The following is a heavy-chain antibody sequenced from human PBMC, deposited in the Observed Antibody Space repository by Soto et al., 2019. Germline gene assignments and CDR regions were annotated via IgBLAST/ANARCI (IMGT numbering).Heavy chain of an antibody. Sequence: PSETLSLTCSVSGGSISSYYWSWIRQPPGKGLEWIAYMDYSGNTYDNPSLKSRVTMSRDTSKNQFSLKLSSVTAADTAVYYCARRNPYTATDYWGQGTLVTVS. CDR2: MDYSGNT. CDR1: GGSISSYY. V-gene: IGHV4-59*08. CDR3: ARRNPYTATDY. J-gene: IGHJ4*02. D-gene: IGHD5-18*01.